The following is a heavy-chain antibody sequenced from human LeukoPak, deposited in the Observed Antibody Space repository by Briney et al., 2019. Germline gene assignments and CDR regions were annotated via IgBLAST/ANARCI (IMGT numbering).Heavy chain of an antibody. D-gene: IGHD2-2*01. CDR2: INHRGST. J-gene: IGHJ4*02. CDR3: SRGSIVVGLDARPFDY. V-gene: IGHV4-34*01. Sequence: PSETLSLTCAVYGGSFSDRYWSWIRQPPGEGLEWIGEINHRGSTNYNPSLKSRVTISVDTSKSQFSLKVNSVTAADTAVYFCSRGSIVVGLDARPFDYWGQGTLVAVSS. CDR1: GGSFSDRY.